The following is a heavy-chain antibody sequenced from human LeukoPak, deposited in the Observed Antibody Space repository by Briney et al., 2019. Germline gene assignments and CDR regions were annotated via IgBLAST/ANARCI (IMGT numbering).Heavy chain of an antibody. J-gene: IGHJ6*03. CDR1: GYTFTSYG. CDR3: ARFAQLDYYCYYMDV. V-gene: IGHV1-18*01. CDR2: ISAYNGNT. Sequence: ASVKVSCKASGYTFTSYGISWVRQAPGQGLEWMGWISAYNGNTNYAQKLQGRVTMTTDTSTSTAYMELRSLRSDDTAVYYCARFAQLDYYCYYMDVWGKGTTVTVSS. D-gene: IGHD6-6*01.